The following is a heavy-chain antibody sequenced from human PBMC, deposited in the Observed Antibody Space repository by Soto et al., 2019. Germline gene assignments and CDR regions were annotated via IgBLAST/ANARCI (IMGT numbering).Heavy chain of an antibody. CDR1: GYTFTSYD. D-gene: IGHD6-13*01. J-gene: IGHJ6*02. CDR3: ARSSWCCSWYLVCYGMDV. Sequence: ASVKVSCKASGYTFTSYDINWVRQATGQGLEWMGWMNPNSGNTGYAQKFQGRVTMTRNTSISTAYMELSSLRSEDTAVYYCARSSWCCSWYLVCYGMDVWGQGTTVTVSS. V-gene: IGHV1-8*01. CDR2: MNPNSGNT.